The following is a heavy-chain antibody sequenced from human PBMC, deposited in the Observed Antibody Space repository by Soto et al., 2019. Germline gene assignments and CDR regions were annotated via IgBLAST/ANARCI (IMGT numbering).Heavy chain of an antibody. CDR2: ITGSGGDT. CDR3: AKDVTNDFWSGYYAGGFDY. Sequence: EVQLLESGGGLVQPGGSLRLSCAASGFTFSSYAMTWVRQAPGKGLEWVSVITGSGGDTYYADSVKGRFTISRDNSKNTLYLQMNSLRAEDTAVYYCAKDVTNDFWSGYYAGGFDYWGQGTLVTVSS. D-gene: IGHD3-3*01. J-gene: IGHJ4*02. CDR1: GFTFSSYA. V-gene: IGHV3-23*01.